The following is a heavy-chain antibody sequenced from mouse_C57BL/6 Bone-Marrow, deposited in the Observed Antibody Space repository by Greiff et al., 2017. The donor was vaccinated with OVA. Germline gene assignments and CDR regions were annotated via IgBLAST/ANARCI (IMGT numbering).Heavy chain of an antibody. D-gene: IGHD2-4*01. J-gene: IGHJ3*01. Sequence: VQLQQSGAELVRPGTSVKVSCKASGYAFTNYLIEWVKQRPGQGLEWIGVINPGSGGTNYNEKFKGKATLTADKSSSTAYMQLSSLTSEDSAVYFCASDDDYLWFANWGQGTRVTVSA. V-gene: IGHV1-54*01. CDR1: GYAFTNYL. CDR3: ASDDDYLWFAN. CDR2: INPGSGGT.